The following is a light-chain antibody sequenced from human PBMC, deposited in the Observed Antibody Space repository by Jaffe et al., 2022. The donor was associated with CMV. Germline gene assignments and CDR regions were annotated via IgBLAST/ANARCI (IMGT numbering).Light chain of an antibody. V-gene: IGLV1-51*02. J-gene: IGLJ1*01. CDR2: ENN. CDR3: GTWDTILSAHV. CDR1: TSNIGTIS. Sequence: QSVLTQPPSVSAAPGQGVTISCSGSTSNIGTISVSWYQQLPGTAPKLLIFENNKRPSGIPDRFSGSKSGTSATLGITRLQTGDEADYYCGTWDTILSAHVFGTGTKVTVL.